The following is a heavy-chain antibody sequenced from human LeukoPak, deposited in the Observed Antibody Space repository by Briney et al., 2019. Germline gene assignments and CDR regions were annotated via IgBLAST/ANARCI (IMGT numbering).Heavy chain of an antibody. CDR1: GFTFSSYG. J-gene: IGHJ5*02. CDR3: AREGDSGYDPSNWFDP. D-gene: IGHD5-12*01. CDR2: ITYDGSNE. V-gene: IGHV3-30-3*01. Sequence: PGGSLRLSCAASGFTFSSYGMNWVRQAPGKWLEWVAVITYDGSNEYYADFVKGRFTISRDNSKNTLYLQMNSLRVEDTAVYYCAREGDSGYDPSNWFDPWGQGTLVTVSS.